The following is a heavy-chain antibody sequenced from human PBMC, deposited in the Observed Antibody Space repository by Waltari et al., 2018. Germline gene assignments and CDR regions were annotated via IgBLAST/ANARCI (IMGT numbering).Heavy chain of an antibody. V-gene: IGHV3-30*02. CDR2: RRYDGSNK. CDR3: AKDGSSGWYLFDY. CDR1: GFTFSSYG. D-gene: IGHD6-19*01. Sequence: QVQLVESGGGVVQPGGSLRLSCAASGFTFSSYGMHWVRQAPGKGLEWVAFRRYDGSNKYYADSVKGRFTISRDNSKNTLYLQMNSLRAEDTAVYYCAKDGSSGWYLFDYWGQGTLVTVSS. J-gene: IGHJ4*02.